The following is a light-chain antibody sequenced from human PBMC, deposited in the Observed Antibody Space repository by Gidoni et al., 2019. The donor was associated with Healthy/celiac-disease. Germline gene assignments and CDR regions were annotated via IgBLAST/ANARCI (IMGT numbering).Light chain of an antibody. J-gene: IGLJ2*01. CDR3: SSYTSSSTLEV. V-gene: IGLV2-14*01. Sequence: QSALTQPAPVSGPPGQSITISCTGTSSDVGGYNYVSWYQQHPGKAPKLMIYDVSNRPSGVSNRFSGSKSGNTASLTISGLQAEDEADYYCSSYTSSSTLEVFGGGTKLTVL. CDR1: SSDVGGYNY. CDR2: DVS.